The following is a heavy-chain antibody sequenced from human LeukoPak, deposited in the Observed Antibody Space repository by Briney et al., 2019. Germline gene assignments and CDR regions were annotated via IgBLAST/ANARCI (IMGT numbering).Heavy chain of an antibody. CDR2: IWYDGSNK. CDR3: ARDSGVVVITYYFDY. CDR1: GFTFSSYG. V-gene: IGHV3-33*01. Sequence: PGGSLRPSCAASGFTFSSYGMHWVRQAPGKGLEWVAVIWYDGSNKYYADSVKGRFTISRDNSKNTLYLQMNSLRAEDTAVYYCARDSGVVVITYYFDYWGQGTLVTVSS. D-gene: IGHD3-22*01. J-gene: IGHJ4*02.